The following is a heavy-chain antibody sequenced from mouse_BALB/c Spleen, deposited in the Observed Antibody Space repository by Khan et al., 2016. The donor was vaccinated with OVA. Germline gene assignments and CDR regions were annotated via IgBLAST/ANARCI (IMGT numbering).Heavy chain of an antibody. V-gene: IGHV1-37*01. CDR3: GRSDFTTATTFDY. CDR1: GYSFTGYF. CDR2: INPYNGDT. Sequence: VQLKQSGPELVKPGASVKISCKASGYSFTGYFMNWVKQSHGKSLEWIGRINPYNGDTFYNQKFKGKATLTVDKSSSTAHMGFVSLTSEDNAVDYCGRSDFTTATTFDYWGQGSLVTVSA. J-gene: IGHJ3*01. D-gene: IGHD1-2*01.